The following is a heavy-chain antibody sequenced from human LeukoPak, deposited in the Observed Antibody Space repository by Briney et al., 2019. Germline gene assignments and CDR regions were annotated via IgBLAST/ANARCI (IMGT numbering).Heavy chain of an antibody. Sequence: PGGSLRLSCTASGFTFGDYAMSWVRQAPGKGLEWVGFIRSKAYGGTTEYAASVKGRFTISRDDSKNIAHLQMNSLKTEDTAVYYCTRTHYYYGMDVWGQGTTVTVSS. J-gene: IGHJ6*02. CDR3: TRTHYYYGMDV. CDR2: IRSKAYGGTT. CDR1: GFTFGDYA. V-gene: IGHV3-49*04.